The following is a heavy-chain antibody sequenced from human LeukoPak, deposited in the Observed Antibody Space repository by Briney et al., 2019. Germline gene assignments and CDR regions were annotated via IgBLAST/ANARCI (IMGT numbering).Heavy chain of an antibody. CDR3: ARRGGVGSGSSFPFDY. V-gene: IGHV5-51*01. CDR2: IYPGDSDT. CDR1: GYSFSSYW. D-gene: IGHD3-10*01. Sequence: GESLKISCKGSGYSFSSYWIAWLRQMPGKGLEWMGIIYPGDSDTRYSPSFQGQVTLSADKSIRPAYLQWSSLKASDTAMYYCARRGGVGSGSSFPFDYWGQGTLVTVSS. J-gene: IGHJ4*02.